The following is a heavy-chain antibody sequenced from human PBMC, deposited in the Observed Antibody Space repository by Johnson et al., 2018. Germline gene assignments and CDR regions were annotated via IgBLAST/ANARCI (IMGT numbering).Heavy chain of an antibody. Sequence: QVQLQESGPGLVKPSETLSLTCTISGASIGSHYWSWIRQPPGKGLEWVGSIFYTGSTNYNPSLQSRVTISVDTSKNQFSLKLSSVTAADTAVDYCARLPVGTAIPYFYGMDVWGQGTTVTIS. CDR3: ARLPVGTAIPYFYGMDV. D-gene: IGHD2-21*02. CDR2: IFYTGST. CDR1: GASIGSHY. V-gene: IGHV4-59*11. J-gene: IGHJ6*02.